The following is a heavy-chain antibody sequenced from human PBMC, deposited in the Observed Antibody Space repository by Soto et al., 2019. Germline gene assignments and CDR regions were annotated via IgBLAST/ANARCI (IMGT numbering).Heavy chain of an antibody. D-gene: IGHD5-12*01. J-gene: IGHJ4*02. V-gene: IGHV3-7*01. Sequence: EVQLVESGGGLVQPGGSLRLSCAASGFTFSNYWMSWVRQAPGKGLEWVANIKQDGTEKNYVDSVRGRFTISRDNAKNPLDLQMNSLPAEDTAVYYCASVAIWGQGTLVTVSS. CDR2: IKQDGTEK. CDR1: GFTFSNYW. CDR3: ASVAI.